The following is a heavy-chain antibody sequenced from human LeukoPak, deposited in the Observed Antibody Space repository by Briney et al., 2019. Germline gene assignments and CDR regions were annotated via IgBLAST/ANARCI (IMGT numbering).Heavy chain of an antibody. V-gene: IGHV3-9*01. Sequence: PGRSLRLSCAASGFTFDDYAMHWVRQAPGKGLEWVSSISWNSGFVDYADSVKGRVTISRDNAKNFLYLQMNSLRAEDTALYYCVKDGPQITLVRGFVNWFDSWGQGTPVTVTS. CDR1: GFTFDDYA. CDR2: ISWNSGFV. J-gene: IGHJ5*01. D-gene: IGHD1-14*01. CDR3: VKDGPQITLVRGFVNWFDS.